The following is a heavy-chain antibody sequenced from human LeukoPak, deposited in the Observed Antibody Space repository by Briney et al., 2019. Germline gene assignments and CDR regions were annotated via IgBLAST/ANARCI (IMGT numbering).Heavy chain of an antibody. CDR3: AKGAEGWQWLVQEDY. CDR2: ISGSGGST. D-gene: IGHD6-19*01. V-gene: IGHV3-23*01. J-gene: IGHJ4*02. Sequence: PGGSLRLSCAASGFTFSDYYMSWVRQAPGKGLEWVSAISGSGGSTYYADSVKGRFTISRDNSKNTLYLQMNSLRAEDTAVYYCAKGAEGWQWLVQEDYWGQGTLVTVSS. CDR1: GFTFSDYY.